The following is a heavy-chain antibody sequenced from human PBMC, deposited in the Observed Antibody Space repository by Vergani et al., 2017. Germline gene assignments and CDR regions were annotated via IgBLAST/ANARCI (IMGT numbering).Heavy chain of an antibody. V-gene: IGHV1-46*01. J-gene: IGHJ5*02. D-gene: IGHD2-2*02. CDR2: INPSGGST. CDR1: GYTFTSYY. CDR3: ARGCGSTSCYKRGEDWIDP. Sequence: QVQLVQSGAEVKKPGASVKVSCQASGYTFTSYYIHWVRQAPGQGLEWMGIINPSGGSTNYAQKFQGRVTMTRDTSTSTVFMELSSLRSEDTAVYYCARGCGSTSCYKRGEDWIDPWGQGTLVTVSS.